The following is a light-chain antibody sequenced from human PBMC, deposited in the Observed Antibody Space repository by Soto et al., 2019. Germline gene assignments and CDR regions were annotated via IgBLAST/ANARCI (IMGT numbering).Light chain of an antibody. CDR1: TGAVTSGYY. J-gene: IGLJ3*02. CDR3: LLFYRDAWV. V-gene: IGLV7-43*01. Sequence: TVVTKEPSLTVSPGGTVTLTCASSTGAVTSGYYANWFQQKPGQAPRALISSTSNKHSWTPARFSGSLLGGKAALTLSGVQPEDEAEYYCLLFYRDAWVFGGGTKLTVL. CDR2: STS.